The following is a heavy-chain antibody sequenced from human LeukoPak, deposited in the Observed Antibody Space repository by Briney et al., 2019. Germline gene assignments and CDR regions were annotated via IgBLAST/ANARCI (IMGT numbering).Heavy chain of an antibody. CDR1: GGSISSSSYY. Sequence: SETLSLTCTVSGGSISSSSYYWGWIRQPPGKGLEWIGSIYYSGSTYYNPSLKSRVTISVDTSKNQFSLKLSSVTAADTAVYYCACPTPTTPYYYDSSGYGPFDYWGQGTLVTVSS. D-gene: IGHD3-22*01. CDR3: ACPTPTTPYYYDSSGYGPFDY. V-gene: IGHV4-39*07. J-gene: IGHJ4*02. CDR2: IYYSGST.